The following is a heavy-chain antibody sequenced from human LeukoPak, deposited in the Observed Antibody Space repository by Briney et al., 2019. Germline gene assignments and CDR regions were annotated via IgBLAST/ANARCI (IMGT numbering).Heavy chain of an antibody. CDR3: AKARPLGYCSSTSCPYDY. D-gene: IGHD2-2*01. V-gene: IGHV3-23*01. CDR1: GFTVSSNY. J-gene: IGHJ4*02. Sequence: GGSLRLSCAASGFTVSSNYMSWVRQAPGKGLEWVSAISGSGGSTYYADSVKGRFTISRDNSKNTLYLQMNSLRAEDTAVYYCAKARPLGYCSSTSCPYDYWGQGTLVTVSS. CDR2: ISGSGGST.